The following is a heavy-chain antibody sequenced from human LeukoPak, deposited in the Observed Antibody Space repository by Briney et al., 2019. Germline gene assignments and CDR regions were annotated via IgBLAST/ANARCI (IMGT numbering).Heavy chain of an antibody. Sequence: GGSLRLSCSASGFTFSSCAMHWVRQAPGKGLEYVSAISSNGGSTYYADSVKGRFTISRDNAKNSLYLQMNSLRAEDTAVYYCARDLSLVDCSTTTCYPSFDYWGQGTLVTVSS. J-gene: IGHJ4*02. CDR1: GFTFSSCA. CDR2: ISSNGGST. D-gene: IGHD2-2*01. CDR3: ARDLSLVDCSTTTCYPSFDY. V-gene: IGHV3-64*04.